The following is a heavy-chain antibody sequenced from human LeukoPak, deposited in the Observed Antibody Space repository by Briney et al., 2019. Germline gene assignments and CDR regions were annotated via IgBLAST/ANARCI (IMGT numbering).Heavy chain of an antibody. D-gene: IGHD4-23*01. Sequence: PGGSLRLSCAASGFTFSSYWMRWVRQPPGKGLEWVANIKNDGSEKDYVDSVKGRFTISRDNAKNSLYQQMNSLRAEDTAVYYCARGLRWCDYWGQGTLVTVSS. CDR1: GFTFSSYW. J-gene: IGHJ4*02. CDR2: IKNDGSEK. V-gene: IGHV3-7*01. CDR3: ARGLRWCDY.